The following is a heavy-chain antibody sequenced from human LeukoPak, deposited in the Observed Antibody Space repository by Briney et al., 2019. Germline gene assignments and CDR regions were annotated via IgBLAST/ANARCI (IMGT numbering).Heavy chain of an antibody. CDR3: ARATVHYGSDLYHFDY. V-gene: IGHV3-30-3*01. CDR2: ISYDGCNK. D-gene: IGHD6-19*01. J-gene: IGHJ4*02. CDR1: GFTFSSYT. Sequence: GGSLRLSCAASGFTFSSYTIHWVRQPPGKGLEWVAVISYDGCNKYYADSVKGRFTISRDNSKNTVELQMTSLRAEDTAVYYCARATVHYGSDLYHFDYWGQGSLVTVSS.